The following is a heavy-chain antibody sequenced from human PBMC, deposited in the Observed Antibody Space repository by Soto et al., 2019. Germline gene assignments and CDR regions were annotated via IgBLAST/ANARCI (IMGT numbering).Heavy chain of an antibody. D-gene: IGHD3-3*01. J-gene: IGHJ4*02. CDR1: GFTFSSYW. V-gene: IGHV3-7*03. Sequence: GSLRLSCAASGFTFSSYWMSWVRQAPGKGLEWVANIKQDGSEKYYVDSVKGRFTISRDNAKNSLYLQMNSLRAEDTAVYYCARDRDTIFGDVYFDYWGQGTLVTVSS. CDR2: IKQDGSEK. CDR3: ARDRDTIFGDVYFDY.